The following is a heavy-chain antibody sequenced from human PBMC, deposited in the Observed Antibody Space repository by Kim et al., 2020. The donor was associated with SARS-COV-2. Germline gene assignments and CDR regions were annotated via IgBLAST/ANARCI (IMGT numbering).Heavy chain of an antibody. V-gene: IGHV3-33*06. CDR1: GFTFSSYG. D-gene: IGHD3-10*01. CDR2: IWYDGSNK. J-gene: IGHJ4*02. CDR3: AKSMVRGVIYSYYFDY. Sequence: GGSLRLSCAASGFTFSSYGMHWVRQAPGKGLEWVEVIWYDGSNKYYADSVKGRFTISRDNSKNTLYLQMNSLRAEDTAVYYCAKSMVRGVIYSYYFDYWGQGTLVTVSS.